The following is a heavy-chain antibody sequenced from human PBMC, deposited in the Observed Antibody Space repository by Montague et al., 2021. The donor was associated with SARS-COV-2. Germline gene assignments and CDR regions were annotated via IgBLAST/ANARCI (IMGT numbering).Heavy chain of an antibody. Sequence: PALVKPTQTLTLTCSFSGFSLSTTGMCISWIRQPPGEALEWLALIDWAGDKYYSTSLKTRLTISKDTSKDQVVLTMTKMDPVDTATYYCARVGFGHYDAVDVWGQGTTVTVSS. D-gene: IGHD1-26*01. CDR1: GFSLSTTGMC. V-gene: IGHV2-70*13. CDR2: IDWAGDK. CDR3: ARVGFGHYDAVDV. J-gene: IGHJ6*02.